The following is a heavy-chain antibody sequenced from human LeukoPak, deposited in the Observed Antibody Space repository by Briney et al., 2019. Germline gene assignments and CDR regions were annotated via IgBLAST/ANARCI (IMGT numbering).Heavy chain of an antibody. V-gene: IGHV3-23*01. CDR3: AKGGLKYYYDSSVGY. CDR1: GFTFSSYA. J-gene: IGHJ4*02. D-gene: IGHD3-22*01. CDR2: ISGSGGST. Sequence: PGGSLRLSCAASGFTFSSYAMSWVRQAPGKGLERVSAISGSGGSTYYADSVKGRFTISRDNSKYTLYLQMNSLRAADTAVYYCAKGGLKYYYDSSVGYWGQGTLVTVSS.